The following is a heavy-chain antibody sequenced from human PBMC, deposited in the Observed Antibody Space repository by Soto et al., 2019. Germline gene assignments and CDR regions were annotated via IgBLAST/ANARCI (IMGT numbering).Heavy chain of an antibody. CDR3: AKDRYDYIWGSYRYNGRNYFDY. D-gene: IGHD3-16*02. J-gene: IGHJ4*02. Sequence: GGSLRLSCAASGFTFSSYGMHWVRQAPGKGLEWVAVISYDGSNKYYADSVKGRFTISRDNSKNTLYLQMNSLRAEDTAVYYCAKDRYDYIWGSYRYNGRNYFDYWGQGTLVTVSS. V-gene: IGHV3-30*18. CDR1: GFTFSSYG. CDR2: ISYDGSNK.